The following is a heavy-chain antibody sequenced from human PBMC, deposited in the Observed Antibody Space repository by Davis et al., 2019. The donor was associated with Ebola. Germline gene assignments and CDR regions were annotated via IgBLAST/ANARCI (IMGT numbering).Heavy chain of an antibody. CDR3: ARMLQLWSNYFDH. CDR1: GGSISSYY. V-gene: IGHV4-59*01. D-gene: IGHD5-18*01. CDR2: IYYSGST. J-gene: IGHJ4*02. Sequence: SETLSLTCTVSGGSISSYYWSWIRQPPGKGLEWIGYIYYSGSTNYNPSLKSRVTISVDTSKNQFSLKLSSVTDADTAVYYCARMLQLWSNYFDHWGQGTLVTVSS.